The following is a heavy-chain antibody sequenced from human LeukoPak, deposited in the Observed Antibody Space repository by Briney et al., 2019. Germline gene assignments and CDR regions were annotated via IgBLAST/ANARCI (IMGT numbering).Heavy chain of an antibody. J-gene: IGHJ4*02. CDR1: GFTFSSYA. Sequence: GRTLRLSCAAPGFTFSSYAMHWVRQAPGKGLEWVAVISYDGSNKYYADSVKGRFTISRDNSKNTLYLQMNSLRAEDTAVYYCAYRSGGSYYWGQGTLVTVSS. CDR2: ISYDGSNK. CDR3: AYRSGGSYY. V-gene: IGHV3-30-3*01. D-gene: IGHD2-15*01.